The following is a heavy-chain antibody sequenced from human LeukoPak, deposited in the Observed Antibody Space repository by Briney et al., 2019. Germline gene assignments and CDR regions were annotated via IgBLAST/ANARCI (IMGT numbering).Heavy chain of an antibody. D-gene: IGHD3-3*01. CDR2: ISWNSDSI. V-gene: IGHV3-9*01. Sequence: PGGSLRLSCAASGFTFGDYAMHWVRQAPGKGLEWVSGISWNSDSIGYADSVKGRFTISRDNAKNTLYLQMNSLRAEDTAVYYCARVTRFLEWLLTLAAFDIWGQGTMVTVSS. CDR3: ARVTRFLEWLLTLAAFDI. CDR1: GFTFGDYA. J-gene: IGHJ3*02.